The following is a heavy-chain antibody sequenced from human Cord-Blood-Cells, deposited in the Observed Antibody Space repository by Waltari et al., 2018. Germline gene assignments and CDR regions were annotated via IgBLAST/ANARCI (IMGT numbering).Heavy chain of an antibody. Sequence: QLQLQESGPGLVKPSETLSLTCTVSGGSISSSSYYWGWIRQPPGKGLEWIGSIYYRGSTYYNPSLKSRVTISVDTSKNQFSLKLSSVTAADTAVYYCARHCKMATIGDWFDPWGQGTLVTVSS. CDR2: IYYRGST. J-gene: IGHJ5*02. D-gene: IGHD5-12*01. CDR1: GGSISSSSYY. CDR3: ARHCKMATIGDWFDP. V-gene: IGHV4-39*01.